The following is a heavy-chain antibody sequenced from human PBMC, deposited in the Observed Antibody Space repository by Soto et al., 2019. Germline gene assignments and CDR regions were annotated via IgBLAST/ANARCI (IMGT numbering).Heavy chain of an antibody. CDR2: IDSSSSFI. V-gene: IGHV3-21*06. CDR1: RFTFSSHA. D-gene: IGHD3-10*01. J-gene: IGHJ4*02. Sequence: EVQLVESGGSLVKPGGSLRLSCAASRFTFSSHAMNWVRQAPGKGLEWISSIDSSSSFIYYADSVKGRFTISRDNAKNSVFLHMSSLRAYDTAVYYCARDPLWFGEIGYFDYWGQGALVTVSS. CDR3: ARDPLWFGEIGYFDY.